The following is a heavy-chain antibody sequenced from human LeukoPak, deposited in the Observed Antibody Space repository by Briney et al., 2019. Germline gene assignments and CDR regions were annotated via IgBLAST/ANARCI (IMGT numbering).Heavy chain of an antibody. J-gene: IGHJ4*02. V-gene: IGHV3-30*02. D-gene: IGHD1-20*01. CDR2: IRYDGSNK. CDR1: GFTFSSYG. CDR3: AKGDPNWNYYDY. Sequence: GGSLRLSCAASGFTFSSYGMHWVRQAPGKGLEWVAFIRYDGSNKYYADSVKGRFTISRDNSKNTLYLQMNSLRAEDTAVYYCAKGDPNWNYYDYWGQGTLVTVSS.